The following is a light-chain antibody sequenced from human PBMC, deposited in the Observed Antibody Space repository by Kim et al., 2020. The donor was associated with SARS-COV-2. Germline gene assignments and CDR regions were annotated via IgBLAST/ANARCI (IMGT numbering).Light chain of an antibody. CDR2: RAP. CDR3: QRKNNMIT. CDR1: QSVNSN. Sequence: SGSPGESATLSGRASQSVNSNLAWYQRTPGQAPRLRIYRAPTRATGIPPRFSGSESGTEFTLTISSLQSEDFTVDYCQRKNNMITFGQGTRLEIK. J-gene: IGKJ5*01. V-gene: IGKV3-15*01.